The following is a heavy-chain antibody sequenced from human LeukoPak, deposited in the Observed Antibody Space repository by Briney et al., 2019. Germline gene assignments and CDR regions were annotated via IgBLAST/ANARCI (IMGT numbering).Heavy chain of an antibody. CDR1: GYTFSSYY. CDR2: INLTGGIA. CDR3: ARAPWTQLFFFDY. J-gene: IGHJ4*02. Sequence: GASVKVSCKASGYTFSSYYLHWVRQAPGQGLEWIGIINLTGGIARFAQKFQGRVSMTRDTSTSTVYMELSSLRSEDTAVYYCARAPWTQLFFFDYWGQGTLVTVSS. V-gene: IGHV1-46*01. D-gene: IGHD5-18*01.